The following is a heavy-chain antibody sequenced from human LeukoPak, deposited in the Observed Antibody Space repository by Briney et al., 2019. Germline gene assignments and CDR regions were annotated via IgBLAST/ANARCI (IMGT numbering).Heavy chain of an antibody. J-gene: IGHJ3*02. V-gene: IGHV3-48*03. CDR1: GFTFSSYE. CDR3: ARESIDAFNI. Sequence: GGSLRLSCAASGFTFSSYEMNWVRQAPGKGLEWVSYISSSGSTIYYADSVKGRFTISRDNAKNSLYLQMNSLRAEDTAVYYCARESIDAFNIWGQGTMVTVSS. CDR2: ISSSGSTI.